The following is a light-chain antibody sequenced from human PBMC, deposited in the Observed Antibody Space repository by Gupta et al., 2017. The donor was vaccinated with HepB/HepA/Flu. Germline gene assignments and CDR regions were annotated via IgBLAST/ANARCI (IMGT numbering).Light chain of an antibody. CDR3: QQRSNWPFT. CDR1: QSVSSY. CDR2: DAS. V-gene: IGKV3-11*01. J-gene: IGKJ4*01. Sequence: EIVFTQSPATLSLSPEERSTLSCRASQSVSSYLAWYQQKPGQAPRLLIYDASNRATGIPARFSGSGSGTEFTLTISSLEPEDFAVYYCQQRSNWPFTFGGGTKVEIK.